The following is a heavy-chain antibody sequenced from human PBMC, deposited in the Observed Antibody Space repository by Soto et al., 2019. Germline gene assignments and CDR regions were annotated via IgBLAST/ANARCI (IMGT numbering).Heavy chain of an antibody. Sequence: QVQLVQSGAEVKKPGASVKVSCKASGYTFTSYAMHWVRQAPGQRLEWMGWINAGNGNTKYSQKFQGRVTITRDTSASTADMELSSLRSEDTAVYYCARGPGGGQLVRNWFDPWGQGTLVTVSS. CDR1: GYTFTSYA. D-gene: IGHD6-6*01. J-gene: IGHJ5*02. CDR2: INAGNGNT. V-gene: IGHV1-3*01. CDR3: ARGPGGGQLVRNWFDP.